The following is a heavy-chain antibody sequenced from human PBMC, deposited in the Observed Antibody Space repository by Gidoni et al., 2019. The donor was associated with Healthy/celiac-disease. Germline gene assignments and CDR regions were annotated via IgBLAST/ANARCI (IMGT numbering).Heavy chain of an antibody. CDR1: GYTFPSYG. V-gene: IGHV1-18*01. D-gene: IGHD1-26*01. CDR3: ARPSGSYSSYSYYGMDV. CDR2: ISAYNGNT. Sequence: QVQLVQSGAEVKKPGASVKVSCKASGYTFPSYGISWVRQAPGQGLEWMGWISAYNGNTNYAQKLQGRVTMTTDTSTSTAYMELRSLRSDDTAVYYCARPSGSYSSYSYYGMDVWGQGTTVTVSS. J-gene: IGHJ6*02.